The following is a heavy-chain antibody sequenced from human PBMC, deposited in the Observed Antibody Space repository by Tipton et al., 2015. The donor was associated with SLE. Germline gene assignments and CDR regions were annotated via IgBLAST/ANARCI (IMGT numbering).Heavy chain of an antibody. CDR2: VYYSGTT. CDR3: ARHLIGGSDSSPFDY. Sequence: TLSLACTVSGGSVTGYYWSWIRQPPGKGLEWIGYVYYSGTTNYNPSLKSRLTISIDRSKDLFSLRRTSVTAADTAVYFCARHLIGGSDSSPFDYWGPGVLVSVSS. CDR1: GGSVTGYY. J-gene: IGHJ4*02. D-gene: IGHD6-6*01. V-gene: IGHV4-59*02.